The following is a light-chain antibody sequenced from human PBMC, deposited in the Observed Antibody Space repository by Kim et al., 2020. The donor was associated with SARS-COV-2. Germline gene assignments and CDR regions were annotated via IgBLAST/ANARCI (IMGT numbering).Light chain of an antibody. CDR2: GAS. Sequence: SPGERATPSCRASQSVSSSSLAGYQQKPGQAPRLLIYGASSRATGIPDRFSGSGSGTDFTLTISRLEPEDFAVYYCQQYGSSPWTFGQGTKVDIK. V-gene: IGKV3-20*01. CDR1: QSVSSSS. CDR3: QQYGSSPWT. J-gene: IGKJ1*01.